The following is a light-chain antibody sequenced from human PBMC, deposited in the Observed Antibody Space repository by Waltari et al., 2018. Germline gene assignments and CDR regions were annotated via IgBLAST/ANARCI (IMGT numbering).Light chain of an antibody. V-gene: IGLV2-14*01. CDR2: DVS. CDR1: SSDVGFYNY. J-gene: IGLJ3*02. CDR3: NSYTGSSSWV. Sequence: QSALPQPVSVSGSPGQSLPISCTGTSSDVGFYNYVSWYQQHPGKAPKLIIYDVSERPSGVSDRFSGSKSGNTASLTISGLQAEDEADYYCNSYTGSSSWVFGGGTKLAVL.